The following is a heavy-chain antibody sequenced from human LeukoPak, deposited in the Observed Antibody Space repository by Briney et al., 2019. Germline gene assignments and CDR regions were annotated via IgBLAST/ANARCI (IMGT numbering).Heavy chain of an antibody. CDR3: ARDIFDY. V-gene: IGHV3-7*01. CDR1: GFTFSSYW. CDR2: IKEDGSEK. Sequence: GSLRLSCAASGFTFSSYWISWVRQAPGKGLEWVVNIKEDGSEKYYVDSVKGRFTISRDNAKNSLYLQMNSLRAEDTAMYYCARDIFDYWGQGTLVTVSS. J-gene: IGHJ4*02.